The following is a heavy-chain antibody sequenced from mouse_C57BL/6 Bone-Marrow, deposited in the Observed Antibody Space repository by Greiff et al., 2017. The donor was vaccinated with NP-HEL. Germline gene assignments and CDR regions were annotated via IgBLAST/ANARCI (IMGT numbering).Heavy chain of an antibody. D-gene: IGHD1-1*02. Sequence: QVQLQQSGPELVKPGASVKISCKASGYAFSSSWMNWVKQRPGKGLEWIGRLYPGDGDTNYNGKFKGKATLTADKSSSTAYMQLSSLTSEDSAVYLCAGSGGYYLGYWGQGTTLTVSS. CDR3: AGSGGYYLGY. CDR2: LYPGDGDT. V-gene: IGHV1-82*01. J-gene: IGHJ2*01. CDR1: GYAFSSSW.